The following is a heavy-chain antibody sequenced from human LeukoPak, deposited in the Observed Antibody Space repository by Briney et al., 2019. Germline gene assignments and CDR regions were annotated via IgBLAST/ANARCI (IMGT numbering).Heavy chain of an antibody. J-gene: IGHJ4*02. Sequence: GVSLRLSCSGSGFTFSTLATHCVRQAPGKGREYVSGISSNGGSTYYADSVKGRFIISRDNSKNTLYLQMSSLRPEDTAVYYCVNQISGWVYWGQGALVTVSS. D-gene: IGHD6-19*01. CDR3: VNQISGWVY. V-gene: IGHV3-64D*06. CDR1: GFTFSTLA. CDR2: ISSNGGST.